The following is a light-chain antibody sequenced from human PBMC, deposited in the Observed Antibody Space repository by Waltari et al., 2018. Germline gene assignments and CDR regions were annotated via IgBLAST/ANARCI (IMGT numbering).Light chain of an antibody. J-gene: IGKJ2*01. CDR3: QQYHDWPPYT. Sequence: ETVLTQSPATLSVSPGERATLSCRASQSVTSSLAWYQHKPGQAPSLLIYPASTRATGIPARFSGSGSGTEFTLTISSLQSEDFAVYYCQQYHDWPPYTFGQGTKLEIK. CDR2: PAS. V-gene: IGKV3-15*01. CDR1: QSVTSS.